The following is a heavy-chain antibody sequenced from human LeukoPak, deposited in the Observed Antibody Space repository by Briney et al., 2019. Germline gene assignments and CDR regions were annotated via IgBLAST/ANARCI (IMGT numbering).Heavy chain of an antibody. D-gene: IGHD3-3*01. V-gene: IGHV1-18*04. J-gene: IGHJ4*02. CDR3: ASFSRFLEWLTIDY. CDR1: GYTFTSYG. CDR2: ISAYNGNT. Sequence: ASVKVSCKASGYTFTSYGISWVRQAPGQRLEWRGWISAYNGNTNYAQKLQGTVTMTTDTSTSTAYMELRSLRSDDTAVYYCASFSRFLEWLTIDYWGQGTLVTVSS.